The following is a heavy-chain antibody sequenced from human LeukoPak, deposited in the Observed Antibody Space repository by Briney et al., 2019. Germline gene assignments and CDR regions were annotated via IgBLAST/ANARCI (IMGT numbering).Heavy chain of an antibody. J-gene: IGHJ4*02. CDR3: ARMAAAGIDY. Sequence: PSETLSLTCTVSGPSISSYYWSWIRQPPGKGLEWIGYIYYSGSTNYNPSLKSRVTISVDTSKNQCSLKLSSVTAADTAVYYCARMAAAGIDYWGQGTLVTVSS. V-gene: IGHV4-59*01. CDR1: GPSISSYY. D-gene: IGHD6-13*01. CDR2: IYYSGST.